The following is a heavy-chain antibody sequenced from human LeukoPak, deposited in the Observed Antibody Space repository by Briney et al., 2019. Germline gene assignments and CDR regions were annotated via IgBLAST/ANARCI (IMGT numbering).Heavy chain of an antibody. J-gene: IGHJ5*02. CDR1: GGTFSSYA. V-gene: IGHV1-69*04. D-gene: IGHD2-15*01. CDR2: IIPILGIA. Sequence: SEKVSCKASGGTFSSYAISWVRQAPGQGLEWMGRIIPILGIANYAQKFQGRVTITADKSTSTAYMELSSLRSEDTAVYYCAETLLPYNWFDPWGQGTLVTVSS. CDR3: AETLLPYNWFDP.